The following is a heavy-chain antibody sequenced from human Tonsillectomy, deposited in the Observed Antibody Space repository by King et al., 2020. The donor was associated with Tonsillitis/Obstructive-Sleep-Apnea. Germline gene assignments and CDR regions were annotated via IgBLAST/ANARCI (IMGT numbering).Heavy chain of an antibody. CDR3: ARGTTYYDLWRGSVAFDI. V-gene: IGHV4-59*01. CDR1: GGSISSYY. J-gene: IGHJ3*02. D-gene: IGHD3-3*01. CDR2: IYSSGSI. Sequence: QLQESGPGLVKSSETLSLTCTVSGGSISSYYWSWIRQPPGKGLEWIGYIYSSGSINYNPSLKSRVTLSVDTSKNQFSMKLSSVTAADTAVYYCARGTTYYDLWRGSVAFDIWGQGTMVTVSS.